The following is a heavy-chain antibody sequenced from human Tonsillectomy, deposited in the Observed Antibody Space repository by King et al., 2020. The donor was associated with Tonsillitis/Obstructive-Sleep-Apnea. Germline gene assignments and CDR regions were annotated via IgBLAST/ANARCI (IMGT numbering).Heavy chain of an antibody. J-gene: IGHJ3*02. Sequence: QLQESGPGLVKPSQTLSLTCTVXGGSISSGXYYWSWIRQHPGKGLEXIXYIYYXGXTYSNPSLKSRVTISVDTSKNQFSLKLSSVTAADTAVYYCSRAPSSGGTRGAFDIWGQXTMVTVSS. CDR1: GGSISSGXYY. CDR3: SRAPSSGGTRGAFDI. D-gene: IGHD3-10*01. V-gene: IGHV4-31*03. CDR2: IYYXGXT.